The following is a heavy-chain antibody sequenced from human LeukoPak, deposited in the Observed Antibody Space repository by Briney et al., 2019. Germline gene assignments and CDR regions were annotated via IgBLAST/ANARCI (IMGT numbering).Heavy chain of an antibody. CDR3: AKDSGYSYGYFDY. CDR2: ISWNSGSI. CDR1: GFTFDDYA. D-gene: IGHD5-18*01. Sequence: PGGSLRLSCAASGFTFDDYAMHWVRQAPGKGLEWVSGISWNSGSIGYADSVKGRFTISRDNAKNSLYLQMNSLRAEDTALYYCAKDSGYSYGYFDYWAREPWSPSPQ. V-gene: IGHV3-9*01. J-gene: IGHJ4*02.